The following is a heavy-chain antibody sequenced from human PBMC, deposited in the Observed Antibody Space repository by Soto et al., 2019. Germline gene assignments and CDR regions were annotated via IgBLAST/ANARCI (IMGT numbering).Heavy chain of an antibody. V-gene: IGHV3-30-3*01. CDR3: ARVAVEMATIHVFDY. CDR2: ISYDGSNK. CDR1: GFTFSSYA. D-gene: IGHD5-12*01. J-gene: IGHJ4*02. Sequence: QVQLVESGGGVVQPGRSLRLSCAASGFTFSSYAMHWVRQAPGKGLEWVAVISYDGSNKYYADSVKCRFTISRDNSKNTLYLQMNSLRAEDTAVYYCARVAVEMATIHVFDYWGQGTLVTGSS.